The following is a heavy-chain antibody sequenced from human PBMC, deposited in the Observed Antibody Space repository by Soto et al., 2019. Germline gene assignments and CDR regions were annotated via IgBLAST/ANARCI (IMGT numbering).Heavy chain of an antibody. CDR2: IIPRSGTS. V-gene: IGHV1-69*12. CDR1: GDTFSTYT. CDR3: AREGLVLAPSTVNCDHYYYSMDV. Sequence: QVQLVQSGAEVKKPGSSVKVSCKASGDTFSTYTITWVRQAPGQGLEWMGGIIPRSGTSNYAQKFQGRVTITADDSTSTDYMELSGVRSEDTGVYDCAREGLVLAPSTVNCDHYYYSMDVLGQGTTVTVSS. J-gene: IGHJ6*02. D-gene: IGHD2-15*01.